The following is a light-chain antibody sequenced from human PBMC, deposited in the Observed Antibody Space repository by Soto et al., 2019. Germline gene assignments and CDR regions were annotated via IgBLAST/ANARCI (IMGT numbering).Light chain of an antibody. CDR2: DVS. J-gene: IGLJ2*01. Sequence: QPALTQPASVSGSPGQSITISCTGTSSDISGYNFVSWYQQHPGRAPKLMIYDVSDRPSGVSDRFSASKSGNTASLTISGLQAEDEADYYCSSYTSSSSPLIFGGGTKVTVL. V-gene: IGLV2-14*01. CDR1: SSDISGYNF. CDR3: SSYTSSSSPLI.